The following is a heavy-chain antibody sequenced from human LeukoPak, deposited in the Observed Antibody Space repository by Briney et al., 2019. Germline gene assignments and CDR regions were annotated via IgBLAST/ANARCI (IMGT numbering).Heavy chain of an antibody. Sequence: GGSLRLSCAASGFTFSSYSMNWVRQAPGKGLEWVSSISTSSSYIYYADSVKGRFTISRDNAKNSFYLQMNRPRAEDTAVYYCARSSYEYYFDYWGQGTLVTVSS. CDR3: ARSSYEYYFDY. J-gene: IGHJ4*02. CDR1: GFTFSSYS. CDR2: ISTSSSYI. V-gene: IGHV3-21*01. D-gene: IGHD5-18*01.